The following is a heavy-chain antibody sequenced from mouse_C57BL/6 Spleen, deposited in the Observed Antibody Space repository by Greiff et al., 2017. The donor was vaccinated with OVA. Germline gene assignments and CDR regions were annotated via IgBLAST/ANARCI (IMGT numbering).Heavy chain of an antibody. Sequence: QVQLQQPGADLVKPGASVKMSCKASGYTFTSYWITWVKQRPGQGLEWIGDIYPGSGSTNYNEKFKSKATLTVDTSSSTAYMQLSSLTSEDSAVYYCARSQDYYGYFDYWGQGTTLTVSS. D-gene: IGHD1-1*01. J-gene: IGHJ2*01. V-gene: IGHV1-55*01. CDR2: IYPGSGST. CDR1: GYTFTSYW. CDR3: ARSQDYYGYFDY.